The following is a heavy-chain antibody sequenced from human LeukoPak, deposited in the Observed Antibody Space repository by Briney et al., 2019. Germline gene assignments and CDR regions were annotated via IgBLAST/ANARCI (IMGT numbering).Heavy chain of an antibody. D-gene: IGHD2-2*01. CDR3: ARGGIVVVPADYWDY. J-gene: IGHJ4*02. CDR1: GFTFSDYF. CDR2: IKQDGNEK. V-gene: IGHV3-7*01. Sequence: PGGSLRLSCAASGFTFSDYFMTWIRQAPGKGLEWVANIKQDGNEKYYVDSVKGRFTISRDNAKNSLYLQMNSLRVEDTAVYYCARGGIVVVPADYWDYWGQGTLVTVSS.